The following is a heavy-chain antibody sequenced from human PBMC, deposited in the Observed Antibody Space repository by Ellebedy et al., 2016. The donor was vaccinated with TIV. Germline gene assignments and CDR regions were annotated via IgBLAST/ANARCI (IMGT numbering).Heavy chain of an antibody. CDR2: IKYDLSQT. Sequence: GESLKISCAASGFTFSSYWMSWVRQAPGEGLEWVANIKYDLSQTYYLDSVKGRFTISRDNSKNTLFLQMSSLRAEDTAVYFCARRSTDFAFDSWGQGTLVTVSS. CDR1: GFTFSSYW. CDR3: ARRSTDFAFDS. D-gene: IGHD3/OR15-3a*01. V-gene: IGHV3-7*03. J-gene: IGHJ4*02.